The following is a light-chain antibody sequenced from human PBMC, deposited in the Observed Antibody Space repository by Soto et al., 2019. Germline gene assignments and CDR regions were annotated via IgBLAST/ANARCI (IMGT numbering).Light chain of an antibody. J-gene: IGKJ4*01. CDR2: AAS. CDR1: QSISNW. Sequence: DIQITHTPSTLPASAGDRVTTTWQASQSISNWLAWYQQKPGTAPHLLIYAASSLQSGVPSRFSGRGSGTDFTLTIYGLQAEDFATYYCQQTRSYPSTFGGGTKVDIK. CDR3: QQTRSYPST. V-gene: IGKV1-5*01.